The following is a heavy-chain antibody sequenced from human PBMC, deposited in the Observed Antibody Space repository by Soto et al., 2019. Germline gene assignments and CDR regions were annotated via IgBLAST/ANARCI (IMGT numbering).Heavy chain of an antibody. CDR2: INTKTGGT. D-gene: IGHD1-26*01. CDR1: GYSFTDYY. V-gene: IGHV1-2*02. J-gene: IGHJ5*02. CDR3: AGVGPTGGFDP. Sequence: QVHLVQSGAEVKKPGASVKVSCKASGYSFTDYYMHWVRQAPGQGLEWMGWINTKTGGTNYAQRVQGGVTMTGDTSINTAYMELSRLRSGDTAVYYCAGVGPTGGFDPWGQGTVVTVSS.